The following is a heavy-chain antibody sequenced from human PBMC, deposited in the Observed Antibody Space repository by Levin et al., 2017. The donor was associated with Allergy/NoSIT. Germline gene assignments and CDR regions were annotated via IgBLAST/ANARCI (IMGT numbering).Heavy chain of an antibody. J-gene: IGHJ3*02. CDR1: GFTFSSYA. CDR2: ISYDGSNK. CDR3: ARGLLTDDAFDI. D-gene: IGHD3-9*01. Sequence: PGGSLRLSCAASGFTFSSYAMHWVRQAPGKGLEWVAVISYDGSNKYYADSVKGRFTISRDNSKNTLYLQMNSLRAEDTAVYYCARGLLTDDAFDIWGQGTMVTVSS. V-gene: IGHV3-30-3*01.